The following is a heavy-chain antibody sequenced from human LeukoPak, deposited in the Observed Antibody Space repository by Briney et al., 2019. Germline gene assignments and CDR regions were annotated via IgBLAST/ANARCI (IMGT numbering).Heavy chain of an antibody. CDR1: GFTFSTYG. V-gene: IGHV3-23*01. D-gene: IGHD6-13*01. CDR2: ISGSGGST. J-gene: IGHJ4*02. Sequence: GGSLRLSCAASGFTFSTYGMTWVRQAPGKGLEWVSAISGSGGSTYYADSVKGRFTISRDNSKNTLYLQMNSLRAEDTALYYCAKTGGIAAAHWGQGTLVAVSS. CDR3: AKTGGIAAAH.